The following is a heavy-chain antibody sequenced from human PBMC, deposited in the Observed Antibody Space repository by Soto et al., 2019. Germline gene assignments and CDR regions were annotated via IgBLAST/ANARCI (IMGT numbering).Heavy chain of an antibody. V-gene: IGHV3-30*18. Sequence: PGGSLRLSCAASGFTFSSYGMHWVRQAPGKGLEWVAVISYDGSNKYYADSVKGRFTISRDNSKNTLYLQMNSLRAEDTAVYYCAKDFVNPWKNSPTGTWGQGT. CDR1: GFTFSSYG. J-gene: IGHJ5*02. CDR2: ISYDGSNK. D-gene: IGHD1-1*01. CDR3: AKDFVNPWKNSPTGT.